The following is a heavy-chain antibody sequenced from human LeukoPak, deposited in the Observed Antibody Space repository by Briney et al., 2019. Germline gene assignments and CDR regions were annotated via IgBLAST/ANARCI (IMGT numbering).Heavy chain of an antibody. Sequence: ASVKVSCKASGYTFTSYAMHWVRQAPGQRLEWMGWINAGNGNTKYSQKFQGRVTITRDTSASTAYMELSSLRSEDTAVYYCARAFRPGTTVTQGFDPWGQGTLVTVSS. CDR1: GYTFTSYA. D-gene: IGHD4-17*01. V-gene: IGHV1-3*01. J-gene: IGHJ5*02. CDR2: INAGNGNT. CDR3: ARAFRPGTTVTQGFDP.